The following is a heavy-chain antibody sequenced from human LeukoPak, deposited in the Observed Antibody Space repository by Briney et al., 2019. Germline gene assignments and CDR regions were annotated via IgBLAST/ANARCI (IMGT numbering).Heavy chain of an antibody. J-gene: IGHJ4*02. Sequence: GGSLRLSCAASGFTFSSYSMNWVRQAPGKGLEWVSYISSSSSTIYYADSVKGRFTISRDNAKNSLYLQMNSLRAEDTAVYYCAKNRVSCSSTSCYASDYWGQGTLVTVSS. CDR3: AKNRVSCSSTSCYASDY. CDR1: GFTFSSYS. D-gene: IGHD2-2*01. CDR2: ISSSSSTI. V-gene: IGHV3-48*01.